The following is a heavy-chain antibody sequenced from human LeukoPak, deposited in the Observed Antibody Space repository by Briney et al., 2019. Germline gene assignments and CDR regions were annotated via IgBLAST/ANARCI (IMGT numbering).Heavy chain of an antibody. CDR3: ARDTKQLYYYYMDV. Sequence: ETLSLTCTVSVASISRDYGTWIRQPPGKGLEWVSGINWNGGSTGYADSVKGRFTISRDNAKNSLYLQMNSLRAEDTALYYCARDTKQLYYYYMDVWGKGTTVTVSS. CDR1: VASISRDY. D-gene: IGHD6-13*01. CDR2: INWNGGST. V-gene: IGHV3-20*04. J-gene: IGHJ6*03.